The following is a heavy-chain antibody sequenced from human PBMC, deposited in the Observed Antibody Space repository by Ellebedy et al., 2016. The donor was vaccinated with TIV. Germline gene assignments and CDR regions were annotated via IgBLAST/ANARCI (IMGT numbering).Heavy chain of an antibody. Sequence: PGGSLRLSCAASGFTFSSYAMSWVRQAPGKGLEWVSTISNTGSRTYYADSVEGRFIISRDNSKKTLYLQMNSLGADDTAVYYCAKGRGGGSDSSAPRYYFDYWGLGTLVTVSS. J-gene: IGHJ4*02. V-gene: IGHV3-23*01. D-gene: IGHD3-22*01. CDR2: ISNTGSRT. CDR1: GFTFSSYA. CDR3: AKGRGGGSDSSAPRYYFDY.